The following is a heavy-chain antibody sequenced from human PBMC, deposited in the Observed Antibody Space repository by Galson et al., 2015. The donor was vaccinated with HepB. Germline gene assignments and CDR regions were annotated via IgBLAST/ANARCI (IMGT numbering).Heavy chain of an antibody. V-gene: IGHV3-9*01. Sequence: SLRLSCAASGFTFDDYAMHWVRQAPGKGLEWVSGISWDSGSIGYADSVKGRFTISRDNAKSSLYLQMNSLRAEDTALYYCAKVGERFLEWFWFDPWGQGTLVTVSS. CDR2: ISWDSGSI. D-gene: IGHD3-3*01. CDR1: GFTFDDYA. J-gene: IGHJ5*02. CDR3: AKVGERFLEWFWFDP.